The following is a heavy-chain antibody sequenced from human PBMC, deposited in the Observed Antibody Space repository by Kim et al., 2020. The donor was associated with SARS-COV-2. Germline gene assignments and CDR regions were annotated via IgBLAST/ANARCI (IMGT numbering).Heavy chain of an antibody. CDR3: ARRGFKVAVAGTHFDY. CDR2: IYHSGST. V-gene: IGHV4-4*02. CDR1: GGSISSSNW. D-gene: IGHD6-19*01. J-gene: IGHJ4*02. Sequence: SETLSLTCAVSGGSISSSNWWSWVRQPPGKGLEWIGEIYHSGSTNYNPSLKSRVTISVDKSKNQFSLKLSSVTAADTAVYYCARRGFKVAVAGTHFDYWGQGTLVTVSS.